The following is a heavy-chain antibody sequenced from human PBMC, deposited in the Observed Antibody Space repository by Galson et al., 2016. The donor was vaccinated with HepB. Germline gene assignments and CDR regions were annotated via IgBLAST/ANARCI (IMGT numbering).Heavy chain of an antibody. J-gene: IGHJ4*02. CDR2: ISYDGSNE. V-gene: IGHV3-30*18. CDR3: AKECSGGSCTDY. Sequence: SLRLYCAASGFTFSSYGMHWVRQAPGKGLEWVAVISYDGSNEYYADSVKGRFTISRDNSKNTLYLQMNSLRAEDTAVYYCAKECSGGSCTDYWGQGTLVTVSS. D-gene: IGHD2-15*01. CDR1: GFTFSSYG.